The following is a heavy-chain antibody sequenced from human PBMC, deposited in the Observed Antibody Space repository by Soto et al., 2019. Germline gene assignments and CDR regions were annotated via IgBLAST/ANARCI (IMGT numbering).Heavy chain of an antibody. J-gene: IGHJ5*02. Sequence: SVKVSCKASGGTFSSYAISWVRQAPGQGLEWMGGIIPIFGTANYAQKFQGRVTITADESTSTAYMELSSLRSEDTAVYYCARGSLWFGELTNWFDPWGQGTLVTVSS. D-gene: IGHD3-10*01. CDR3: ARGSLWFGELTNWFDP. CDR2: IIPIFGTA. CDR1: GGTFSSYA. V-gene: IGHV1-69*13.